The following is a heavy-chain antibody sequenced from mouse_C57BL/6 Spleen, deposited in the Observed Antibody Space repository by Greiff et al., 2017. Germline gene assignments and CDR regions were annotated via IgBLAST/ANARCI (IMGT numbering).Heavy chain of an antibody. CDR3: ARDLGDGYEYYFDY. Sequence: EVQLVESGGGLVKPGGSLKLSCAASGFTFSSYAMSWVRQTPEKRLEWVATISDGGSYTYYPDNVKGRFTISRDNAKNNLYLQMSHLKSEDTAMYYCARDLGDGYEYYFDYWGQGTTLTVSS. D-gene: IGHD2-2*01. CDR2: ISDGGSYT. J-gene: IGHJ2*01. CDR1: GFTFSSYA. V-gene: IGHV5-4*01.